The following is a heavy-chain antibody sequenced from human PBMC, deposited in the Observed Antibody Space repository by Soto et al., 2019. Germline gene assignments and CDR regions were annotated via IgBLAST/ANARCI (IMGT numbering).Heavy chain of an antibody. CDR3: ARETPNYDILTGYYSGAFDI. J-gene: IGHJ3*02. V-gene: IGHV3-33*01. CDR1: GFTFSSYG. Sequence: QVQLVESGGGVVQPGRSLRLSCAASGFTFSSYGMHWVRQAPGKGLEWVAVIWYDGSNKYYADSVKGRFTISRDNSKNTLYLQMNSLRDEDTAVYYCARETPNYDILTGYYSGAFDIWGQGTMVTVSS. CDR2: IWYDGSNK. D-gene: IGHD3-9*01.